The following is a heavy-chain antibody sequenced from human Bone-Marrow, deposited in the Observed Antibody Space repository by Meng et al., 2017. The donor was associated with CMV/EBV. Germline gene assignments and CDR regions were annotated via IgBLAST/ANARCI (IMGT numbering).Heavy chain of an antibody. D-gene: IGHD3-10*01. CDR2: INHSGST. V-gene: IGHV4-34*01. J-gene: IGHJ4*02. CDR1: GGSFSGYY. CDR3: TRGGRTMVRGVTPHFDY. Sequence: GSLRLSCAVYGGSFSGYYWSWIRQPPGKGLEWMGEINHSGSTNYNPSLKSRVTISVDTSKNQFSLKLSSVTAADTAVYYCTRGGRTMVRGVTPHFDYWGQGTLVTVSS.